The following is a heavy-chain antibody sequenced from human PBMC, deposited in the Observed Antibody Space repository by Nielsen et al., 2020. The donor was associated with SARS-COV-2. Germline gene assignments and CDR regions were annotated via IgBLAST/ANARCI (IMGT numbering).Heavy chain of an antibody. D-gene: IGHD3-3*01. CDR2: IWYDGSNK. V-gene: IGHV3-33*01. Sequence: GESLKISCAASGFTFNTYAMHWVRQAPDKGLEWVAAIWYDGSNKYYTDSVKGRFTISRDNAKNTLYLQMNSLRAEDTAVYYCARDSYYDFWSGYYSYYYYGMDVWGQGTTVTVSS. CDR3: ARDSYYDFWSGYYSYYYYGMDV. CDR1: GFTFNTYA. J-gene: IGHJ6*02.